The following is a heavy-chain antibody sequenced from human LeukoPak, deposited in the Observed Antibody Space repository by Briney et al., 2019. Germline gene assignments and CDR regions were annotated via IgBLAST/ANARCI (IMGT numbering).Heavy chain of an antibody. J-gene: IGHJ4*02. CDR1: GYTFTGYY. Sequence: GASVKVSCKASGYTFTGYYMHRVRQAPGQGLEWMGWINPNSGGTNYAQKFQGRVTMTRDTSISTAYMELSRLRSDDTAVYYCARQSGYDDYFDYWGQGTLVTVSS. D-gene: IGHD5-12*01. V-gene: IGHV1-2*02. CDR3: ARQSGYDDYFDY. CDR2: INPNSGGT.